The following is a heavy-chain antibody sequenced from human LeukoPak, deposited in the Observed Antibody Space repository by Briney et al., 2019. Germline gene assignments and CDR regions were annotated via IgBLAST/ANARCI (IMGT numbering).Heavy chain of an antibody. D-gene: IGHD3-9*01. CDR3: ARDPTHYLRYGYFDY. CDR1: GFTFSNAW. J-gene: IGHJ4*02. CDR2: INNVGSHI. V-gene: IGHV3-21*01. Sequence: GGSLRLSCAASGFTFSNAWMSWVRQAPRKGLEWVSSINNVGSHIYYADSVRGRFIISRDNAKNSFFLQMSNLRAEDTAVYYCARDPTHYLRYGYFDYWGQGILVTVSS.